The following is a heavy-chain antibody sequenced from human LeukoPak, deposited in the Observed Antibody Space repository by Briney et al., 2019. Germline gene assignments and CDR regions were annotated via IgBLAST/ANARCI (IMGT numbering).Heavy chain of an antibody. CDR2: INWNGGST. CDR3: ARVSGPGMNEYFHL. V-gene: IGHV3-20*04. Sequence: GGSLRLSCAASGFTFDDYGMSWVRQAPGKGLEWVSGINWNGGSTGYADSVKGRFTISRDNAKNTLYLQMNNLRVEDTAVYYCARVSGPGMNEYFHLWGQGTLVTVSS. CDR1: GFTFDDYG. D-gene: IGHD3-10*01. J-gene: IGHJ1*01.